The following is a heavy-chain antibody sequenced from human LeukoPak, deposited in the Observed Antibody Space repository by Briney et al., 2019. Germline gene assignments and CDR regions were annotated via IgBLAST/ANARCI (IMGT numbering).Heavy chain of an antibody. V-gene: IGHV4-59*01. Sequence: SETLSLTCTVPGGSISSYYWSWIRQPPGKGLEWIGYIYYSGSTNYNPSLKSRVTISVDTSKNQFSLKLSSVTAADTAVYYCARVTGYMIEDYFDYWGQGTLVTVSS. CDR2: IYYSGST. CDR3: ARVTGYMIEDYFDY. D-gene: IGHD3-9*01. J-gene: IGHJ4*02. CDR1: GGSISSYY.